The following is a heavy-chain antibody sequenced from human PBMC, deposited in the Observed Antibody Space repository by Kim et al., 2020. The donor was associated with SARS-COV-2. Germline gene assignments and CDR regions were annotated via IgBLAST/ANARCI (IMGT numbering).Heavy chain of an antibody. V-gene: IGHV4-59*13. CDR3: ARGQTYSSGWYLRY. Sequence: SETLSLTCTVSGGSISSYYWSWIRQPPGKGLEWIGYIYYSGSTNYNPSLKSRVTISVDTSKNQFSLKLSSVTAADTAVYYCARGQTYSSGWYLRYWGQGTLVTGSS. CDR1: GGSISSYY. J-gene: IGHJ4*02. CDR2: IYYSGST. D-gene: IGHD6-19*01.